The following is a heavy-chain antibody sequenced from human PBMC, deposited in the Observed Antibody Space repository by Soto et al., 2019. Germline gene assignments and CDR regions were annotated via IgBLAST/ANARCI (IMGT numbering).Heavy chain of an antibody. V-gene: IGHV1-18*01. CDR1: GYSFSSFG. J-gene: IGHJ3*02. CDR3: ARDVRVGANRDSSEI. CDR2: ISFYNGKT. D-gene: IGHD1-26*01. Sequence: QGQLVQSGPEVKKPGASVKVSCKTSGYSFSSFGISWLRRAPGQGPEWRGWISFYNGKTNFAQKFQDRITLTTDTSTTTAYMELGSLTSDDTARYYCARDVRVGANRDSSEIWGRGTMVTLSS.